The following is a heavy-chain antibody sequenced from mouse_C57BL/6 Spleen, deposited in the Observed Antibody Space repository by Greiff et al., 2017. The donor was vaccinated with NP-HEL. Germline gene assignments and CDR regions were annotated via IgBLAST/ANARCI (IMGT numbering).Heavy chain of an antibody. V-gene: IGHV1-80*01. CDR3: ARSHYSYAMDY. CDR1: GYAFSSYW. Sequence: QVQLQQSGAELVKPGASVKISCKASGYAFSSYWMNWVKQRPGKGLEWIGQIYPGDGDTNYNGKFKGKATLTADKSSSTAYMQLSSLTSEDSAVYFCARSHYSYAMDYWGQGTSVTVSS. CDR2: IYPGDGDT. D-gene: IGHD2-12*01. J-gene: IGHJ4*01.